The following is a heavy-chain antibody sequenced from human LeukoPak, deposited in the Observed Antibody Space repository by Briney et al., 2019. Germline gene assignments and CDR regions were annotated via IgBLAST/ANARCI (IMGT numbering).Heavy chain of an antibody. V-gene: IGHV1-69*04. CDR3: ASPRYYYDSSGFHREDYAFDI. CDR2: INPILGIA. CDR1: GGTFSRYA. J-gene: IGHJ3*02. D-gene: IGHD3-22*01. Sequence: ASVNVTCKASGGTFSRYAIRWVRQAPGQGLEWLGKINPILGIANYAQKFQGRVTITANKSTSTAYMELSSLRSEDTAVYYCASPRYYYDSSGFHREDYAFDIWGQGTMVTVSS.